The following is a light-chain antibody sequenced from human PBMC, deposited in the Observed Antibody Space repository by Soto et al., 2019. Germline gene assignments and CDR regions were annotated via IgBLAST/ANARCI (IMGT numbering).Light chain of an antibody. Sequence: QSVLTQPASVSRSPGQWITISCPGTSSYVGGYNYVSWYQQSPGKAPKVMIYDVSNRLSGASNRFSGLKFGNTASLTISGLQAEDVADYSCSSDTNTISRVFATATQVTVL. J-gene: IGLJ1*01. CDR2: DVS. V-gene: IGLV2-14*01. CDR3: SSDTNTISRV. CDR1: SSYVGGYNY.